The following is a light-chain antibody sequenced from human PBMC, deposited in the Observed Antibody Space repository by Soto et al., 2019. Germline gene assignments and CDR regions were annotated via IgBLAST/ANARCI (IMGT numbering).Light chain of an antibody. CDR1: QGISTY. J-gene: IGKJ5*01. V-gene: IGKV1-39*01. CDR3: QHLINYPIT. Sequence: DVQMTQSPSSLSASVGDRVTITCRASQGISTYLNWYHQKPGKAPKLLIYAASSLQSGVPSRFSGSGSETDFTLTISSLQPEDFATYYCQHLINYPITFGQGTRLEI. CDR2: AAS.